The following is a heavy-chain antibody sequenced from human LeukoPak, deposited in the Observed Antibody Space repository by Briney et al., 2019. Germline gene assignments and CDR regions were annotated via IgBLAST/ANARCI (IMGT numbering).Heavy chain of an antibody. D-gene: IGHD3-22*01. J-gene: IGHJ4*02. CDR2: MRSDGSDK. V-gene: IGHV3-30*02. CDR3: AKHDSSSYY. Sequence: PGGSLRLSCAASGFIFSSYGMHWVRQAPGKGLEWVAFMRSDGSDKYYADSVKGRFTISRDNSKNTLYLQMNSLRPDDTAVYYCAKHDSSSYYWGEGTLGTVSS. CDR1: GFIFSSYG.